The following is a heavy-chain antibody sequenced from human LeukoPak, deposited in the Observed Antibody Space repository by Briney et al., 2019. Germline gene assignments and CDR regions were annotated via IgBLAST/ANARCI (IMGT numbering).Heavy chain of an antibody. D-gene: IGHD3-3*01. CDR3: ARGFTNYDFWSGYYPFDY. J-gene: IGHJ4*02. V-gene: IGHV3-21*05. Sequence: GGSLRLSCAASGFSFSSYSMCWVRQAPGKGLEWLSYITSSSNSIYYADSVKGRFTISRDNAKNSLYLQMNSLRAEDTAVYYCARGFTNYDFWSGYYPFDYWGQGTLVTVSS. CDR1: GFSFSSYS. CDR2: ITSSSNSI.